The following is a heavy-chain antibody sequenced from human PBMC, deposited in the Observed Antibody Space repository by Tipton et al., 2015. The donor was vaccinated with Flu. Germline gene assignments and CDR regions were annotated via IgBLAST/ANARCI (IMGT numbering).Heavy chain of an antibody. CDR1: LSSRYY. V-gene: IGHV4-38-2*02. Sequence: LSSRYYWGWIRQPPGKGLEWIGNIFRTGSTYHNPSLKSRVTMSVDTSKNQFSLKVFSVTAADTAVYYCARDRWEYASGFDSWGQGTLVTVSP. CDR2: IFRTGST. CDR3: ARDRWEYASGFDS. J-gene: IGHJ4*02. D-gene: IGHD1-26*01.